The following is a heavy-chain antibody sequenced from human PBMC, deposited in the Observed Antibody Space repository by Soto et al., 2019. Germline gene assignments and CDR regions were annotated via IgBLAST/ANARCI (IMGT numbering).Heavy chain of an antibody. CDR2: ISGSGGST. D-gene: IGHD3-10*01. CDR3: AKDPSGITLYYFDY. J-gene: IGHJ4*02. CDR1: GFTFSSYA. Sequence: PGESLKISCAASGFTFSSYAMSWVRQAPGKGLEWVSAISGSGGSTYYADSVKGRFTISRDNSKNTLYLQMNSLRAEDTAVYYCAKDPSGITLYYFDYWGQGTLVTVSS. V-gene: IGHV3-23*01.